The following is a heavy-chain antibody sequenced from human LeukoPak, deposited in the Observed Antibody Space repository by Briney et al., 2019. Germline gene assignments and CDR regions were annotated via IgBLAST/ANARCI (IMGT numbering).Heavy chain of an antibody. Sequence: GGSLRLSCAVSGFTFSDYYMSWIRQAPGKGLEWVSYISSSGSTIYYADSVKGRFTISRDNAKNSLYLQMNSLRAEDTAVYYCARDDYDFWSGYYDYWGQGTLVTVSS. CDR2: ISSSGSTI. CDR3: ARDDYDFWSGYYDY. V-gene: IGHV3-11*01. J-gene: IGHJ4*02. CDR1: GFTFSDYY. D-gene: IGHD3-3*01.